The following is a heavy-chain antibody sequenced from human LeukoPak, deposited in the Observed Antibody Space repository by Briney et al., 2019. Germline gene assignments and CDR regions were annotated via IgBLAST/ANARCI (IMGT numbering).Heavy chain of an antibody. CDR1: GFTFSSYA. CDR3: ARESRGYPYYFDY. Sequence: GRSLRLSCAASGFTFSSYAMHWVRQAPGKGLEWVAVISYDGSNKYYADSVKGRFTISRDNSKNTLYLQMNSLRAEDTAVYYCARESRGYPYYFDYWGQGTLVTVSS. V-gene: IGHV3-30-3*01. D-gene: IGHD3-10*01. J-gene: IGHJ4*02. CDR2: ISYDGSNK.